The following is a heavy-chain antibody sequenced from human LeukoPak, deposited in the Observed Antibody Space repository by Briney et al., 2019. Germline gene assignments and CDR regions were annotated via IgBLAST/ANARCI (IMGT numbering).Heavy chain of an antibody. CDR1: GFTFSSYV. D-gene: IGHD4-17*01. J-gene: IGHJ4*02. V-gene: IGHV3-23*01. CDR2: ISGSGGTT. Sequence: GGSLRLSCAASGFTFSSYVMSWVRQAPGKGLDCVSVISGSGGTTYYEDSVRGRFTISRYNSKNTLYLQMNSLRAEDTAVYYCAKDSSTTVTTKGGPRRSFDYWGLGTLVTVSS. CDR3: AKDSSTTVTTKGGPRRSFDY.